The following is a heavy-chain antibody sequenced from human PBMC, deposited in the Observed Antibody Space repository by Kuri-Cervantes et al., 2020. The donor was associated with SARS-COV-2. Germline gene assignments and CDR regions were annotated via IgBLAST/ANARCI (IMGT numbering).Heavy chain of an antibody. D-gene: IGHD2-15*01. CDR2: IYTSGST. V-gene: IGHV4-61*02. J-gene: IGHJ5*02. CDR3: ARGRQFWDIVVVVAARWFDP. CDR1: GGSISSGSYY. Sequence: SETLSLTCTVSGGSISSGSYYWSWIRQPAGKGLEWIGRIYTSGSTNYNPSLKSRVTISVDTSKNQFSLKLSSVTAADTAVYYCARGRQFWDIVVVVAARWFDPWGQGTLVTASS.